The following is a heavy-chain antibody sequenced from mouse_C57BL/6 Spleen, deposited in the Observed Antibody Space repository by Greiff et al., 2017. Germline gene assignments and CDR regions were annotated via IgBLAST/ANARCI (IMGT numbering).Heavy chain of an antibody. Sequence: QVQLKQPGAELVKPGASVKMSCKASGYTFTSYWITWVKQRPGQGLEWIGDIYPGSGSTNYNEKFKSKAPLTVDTSSSTAYMQLSSLTSEDSAVYYCARKGLREDYWGQGTTLTVSS. D-gene: IGHD2-2*01. CDR2: IYPGSGST. V-gene: IGHV1-55*01. CDR3: ARKGLREDY. J-gene: IGHJ2*01. CDR1: GYTFTSYW.